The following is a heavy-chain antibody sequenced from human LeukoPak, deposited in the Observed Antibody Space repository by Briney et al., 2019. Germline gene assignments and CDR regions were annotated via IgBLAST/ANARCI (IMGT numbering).Heavy chain of an antibody. J-gene: IGHJ3*02. CDR3: ARDLDVGVVPAAIGAFDI. D-gene: IGHD2-2*02. CDR1: GYTFTSYD. CDR2: ITPIFGTA. V-gene: IGHV1-69*13. Sequence: SVKVSCKASGYTFTSYDINWVRQATGQGLEWMGGITPIFGTANYAQKFQGRVTITADESTSTAYMELSSLRSEDTAVYYCARDLDVGVVPAAIGAFDIWGQGTMVTVSS.